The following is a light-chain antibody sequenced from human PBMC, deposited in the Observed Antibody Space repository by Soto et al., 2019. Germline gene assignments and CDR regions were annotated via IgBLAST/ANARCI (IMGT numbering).Light chain of an antibody. CDR1: SSDVGGYNY. J-gene: IGLJ3*02. Sequence: QSALTQPASVSGSPGQSITISCTGTSSDVGGYNYVSWYQQHPGKAPKLMIHEVSNRPSGVSNRFSGSKSGNTASLTISGLQAEDEADYYCSSYTSSSTPVFGGGTKLTVL. CDR3: SSYTSSSTPV. CDR2: EVS. V-gene: IGLV2-14*01.